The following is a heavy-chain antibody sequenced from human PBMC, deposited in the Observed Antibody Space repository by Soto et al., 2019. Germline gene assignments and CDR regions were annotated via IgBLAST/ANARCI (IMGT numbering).Heavy chain of an antibody. CDR3: ARLKPYYYDSSGLDY. V-gene: IGHV4-30-4*01. Sequence: SETLSLTCTVSGGSISSGDYYWSWIRQPPGKGLEWIGYIYYSGSTYYNPSLKSRVTISVDTSKNQFSLKLSSVTAADTAAYYCARLKPYYYDSSGLDYWGQGTLVTVSS. J-gene: IGHJ4*02. CDR1: GGSISSGDYY. D-gene: IGHD3-22*01. CDR2: IYYSGST.